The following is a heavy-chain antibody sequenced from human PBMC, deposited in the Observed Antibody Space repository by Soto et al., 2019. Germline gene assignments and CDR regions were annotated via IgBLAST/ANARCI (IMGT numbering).Heavy chain of an antibody. J-gene: IGHJ4*02. CDR1: GGTFSSYA. Sequence: QVQLVQSGAEVKKPGSSVKVSCRASGGTFSSYAISWVRQAPGQGLEWMGGIIPIFGTANYAQKFQGRVTITADESTSTASLELRSLRSEDTAVYYCARATLSGRWTRQLVLDGKFDYWGQGTMVTVSS. V-gene: IGHV1-69*01. D-gene: IGHD6-13*01. CDR2: IIPIFGTA. CDR3: ARATLSGRWTRQLVLDGKFDY.